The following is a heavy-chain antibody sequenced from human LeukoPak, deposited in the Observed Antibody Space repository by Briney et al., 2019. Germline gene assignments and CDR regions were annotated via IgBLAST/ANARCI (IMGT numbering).Heavy chain of an antibody. D-gene: IGHD3-10*01. J-gene: IGHJ4*02. CDR1: GGSISSYY. CDR2: IYYSGST. Sequence: SETLSLTXTVSGGSISSYYWSWIRQTPGKGLEWIGYIYYSGSTNYNPSLKSRVTISVDTSKNQFSLKLSSVTAADTAVYYCAGRRGYYFDYWGQGTLVTVSS. CDR3: AGRRGYYFDY. V-gene: IGHV4-59*01.